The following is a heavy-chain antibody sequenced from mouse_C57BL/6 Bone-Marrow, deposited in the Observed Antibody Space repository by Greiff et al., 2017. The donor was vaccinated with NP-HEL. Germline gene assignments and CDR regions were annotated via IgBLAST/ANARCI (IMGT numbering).Heavy chain of an antibody. CDR2: IDPENGDT. J-gene: IGHJ2*01. D-gene: IGHD1-1*01. CDR1: GFNIKDDY. V-gene: IGHV14-4*01. Sequence: LVESGAELVRPGASVKLSCTASGFNIKDDYMHWVKQRPEQGLEWIGWIDPENGDTEYASKFQGKATITADTSSNTAYLQLSSLTSEDTAVYYCTTSFITTVVGDYWGQGTTLTVSS. CDR3: TTSFITTVVGDY.